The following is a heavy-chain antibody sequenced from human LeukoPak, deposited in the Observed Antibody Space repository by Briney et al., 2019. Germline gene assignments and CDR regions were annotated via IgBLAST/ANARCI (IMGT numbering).Heavy chain of an antibody. CDR2: IYYSGST. Sequence: SETLSLTCAVSGGSISSGGYSWSWIRQPPGKGLEWIGYIYYSGSTYYNPSLKSRVTISVDRSKNQFSLKLSSVTAADTAVYYCASAYDSSGYYYDYWGQGTLVTVSS. CDR3: ASAYDSSGYYYDY. D-gene: IGHD3-22*01. CDR1: GGSISSGGYS. V-gene: IGHV4-30-2*01. J-gene: IGHJ4*02.